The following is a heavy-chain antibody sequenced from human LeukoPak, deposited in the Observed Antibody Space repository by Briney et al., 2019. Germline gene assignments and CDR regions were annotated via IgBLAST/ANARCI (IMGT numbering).Heavy chain of an antibody. J-gene: IGHJ4*02. Sequence: GGSLRLSCAASGFTFSSYSMNWVRQAPGKGLEWVSSISSSSSYIYYADSVKGRFTISRDNAKNSLYLQMNSLRAEDTAVYYCARDLAAAHFDYWGQGTLVTVFS. CDR2: ISSSSSYI. V-gene: IGHV3-21*01. D-gene: IGHD6-13*01. CDR3: ARDLAAAHFDY. CDR1: GFTFSSYS.